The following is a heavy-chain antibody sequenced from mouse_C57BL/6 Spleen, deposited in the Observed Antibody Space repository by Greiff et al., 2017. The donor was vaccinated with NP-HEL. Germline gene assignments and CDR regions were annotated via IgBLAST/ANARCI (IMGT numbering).Heavy chain of an antibody. CDR3: ARRPPRYSNFDY. V-gene: IGHV1-82*01. CDR2: IYPGDGDT. Sequence: VQGVESGPELVKPGASVKISCKASGYAFSSSWMNWVKQRPGKGLEWIGRIYPGDGDTNYNGKFKGKATLTADKSSSTAYMQLSSLTSADSAVYFCARRPPRYSNFDYWGQGTTLTVSS. CDR1: GYAFSSSW. J-gene: IGHJ2*01. D-gene: IGHD2-5*01.